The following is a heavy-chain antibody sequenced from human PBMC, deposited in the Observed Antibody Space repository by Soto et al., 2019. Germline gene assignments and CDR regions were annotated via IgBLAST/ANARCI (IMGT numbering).Heavy chain of an antibody. CDR1: ARTFISYT. CDR2: IIPILGIA. Sequence: SVKVSCKASARTFISYTISCVRQAPGQGLEWMGRIIPILGIANSAQKFQGRVTITADKSTSTAYMELSSLRSEDTAVYYCARGVYYYDSSIRSQHWGQGTLVTVSS. J-gene: IGHJ1*01. V-gene: IGHV1-69*02. D-gene: IGHD3-22*01. CDR3: ARGVYYYDSSIRSQH.